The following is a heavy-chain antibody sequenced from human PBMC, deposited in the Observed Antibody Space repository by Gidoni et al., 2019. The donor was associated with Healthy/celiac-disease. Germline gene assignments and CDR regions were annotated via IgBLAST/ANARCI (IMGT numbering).Heavy chain of an antibody. CDR3: ARVYATGYYMDV. D-gene: IGHD1-1*01. CDR1: GFTFDDYG. V-gene: IGHV3-20*04. CDR2: INWYGGST. J-gene: IGHJ6*03. Sequence: EVQLVEPGGGVVRPGGCLRLFCAASGFTFDDYGMSWVRQAPGKCLEWFTGINWYGGSTGYAESVKGRFTISRDNAKKSLYLQMNSLRAEDTALYYCARVYATGYYMDVWGKGTTVTVSS.